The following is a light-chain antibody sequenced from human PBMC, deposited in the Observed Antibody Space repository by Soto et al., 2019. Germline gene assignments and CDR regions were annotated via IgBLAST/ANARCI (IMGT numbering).Light chain of an antibody. CDR2: AVS. Sequence: QSALTQPASVSGSPGQSITISCTGTSSDVGGYNYVSWYQQHPGKAPKFMIYAVSNRPSGVSNRFSGSKSGNTASLTISGLQAEDEADYYCSSYTSSSTHWVFGGGTKLTVL. CDR1: SSDVGGYNY. V-gene: IGLV2-14*01. CDR3: SSYTSSSTHWV. J-gene: IGLJ3*02.